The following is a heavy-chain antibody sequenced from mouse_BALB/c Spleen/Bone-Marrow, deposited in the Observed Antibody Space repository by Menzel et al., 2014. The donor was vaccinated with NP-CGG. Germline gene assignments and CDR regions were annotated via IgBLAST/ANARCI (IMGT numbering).Heavy chain of an antibody. D-gene: IGHD2-14*01. CDR3: ASYRYAWYFDV. V-gene: IGHV14-3*02. Sequence: VHVKQSGAEPVKPGASVKLSCTASGFNIKDTYMHWVKQRPEQGLEWIGRIDPANGNTKYDPKFQGKATITADTSSNTAYLQLSSLTSEDTAVYYCASYRYAWYFDVWGAGTTVTVSS. J-gene: IGHJ1*01. CDR2: IDPANGNT. CDR1: GFNIKDTY.